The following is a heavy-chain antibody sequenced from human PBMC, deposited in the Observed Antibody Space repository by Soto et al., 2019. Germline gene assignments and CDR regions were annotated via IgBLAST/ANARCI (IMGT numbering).Heavy chain of an antibody. CDR2: INHSGST. D-gene: IGHD3-3*01. J-gene: IGHJ4*02. Sequence: SETLSLTCAVYGGSFSGYYWSWIRQPPGKGLEWIGEINHSGSTNYTPSLKSRVTISVDTSKNQFSLKLSSVTAADTAVYYWARGTGVWSGYFRTPAFDYWGQGTLVTVSS. CDR1: GGSFSGYY. V-gene: IGHV4-34*01. CDR3: ARGTGVWSGYFRTPAFDY.